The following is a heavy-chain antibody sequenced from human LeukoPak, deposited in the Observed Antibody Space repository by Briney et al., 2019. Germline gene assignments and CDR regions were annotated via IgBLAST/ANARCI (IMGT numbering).Heavy chain of an antibody. Sequence: SETLSLTCAVSGYSISSGYYWGWIRQPPGKGLEWIGSIYHSGRTYYNPSLKSRATVSVDTSKNPFSLKLSSVTAADTAVYYGARSINMVALPDYWGQGTLVTVSS. CDR2: IYHSGRT. CDR3: ARSINMVALPDY. V-gene: IGHV4-38-2*01. D-gene: IGHD2-15*01. J-gene: IGHJ4*02. CDR1: GYSISSGYY.